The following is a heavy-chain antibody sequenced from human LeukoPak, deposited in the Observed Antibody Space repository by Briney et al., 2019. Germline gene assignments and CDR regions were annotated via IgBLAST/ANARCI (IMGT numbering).Heavy chain of an antibody. V-gene: IGHV3-23*01. CDR3: ARDSEAYYGSGSSIYYGMDV. Sequence: PGGSLRLSCAASGFTFSSYAMSWVRQAPGKGLEWVSTITGSGATTFYADSVKGRFTISKDNSKNTLYLQMNSLGAEDTALYYCARDSEAYYGSGSSIYYGMDVWGQGTTVTVSS. J-gene: IGHJ6*02. D-gene: IGHD3-10*01. CDR2: ITGSGATT. CDR1: GFTFSSYA.